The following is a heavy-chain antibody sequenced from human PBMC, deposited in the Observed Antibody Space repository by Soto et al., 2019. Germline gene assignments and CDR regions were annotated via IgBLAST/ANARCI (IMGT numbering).Heavy chain of an antibody. CDR1: GFTFSDYY. D-gene: IGHD5-18*01. CDR3: ARARGYSYGYFVY. Sequence: GGSLRLSCAASGFTFSDYYMSWIRQAPGKGLEWVSYISSSSSYTNYADSVKGRFTISRDNAKNSLYLQMNSLRAEDTAVYYCARARGYSYGYFVYWGQGTLVTVSS. J-gene: IGHJ4*02. V-gene: IGHV3-11*05. CDR2: ISSSSSYT.